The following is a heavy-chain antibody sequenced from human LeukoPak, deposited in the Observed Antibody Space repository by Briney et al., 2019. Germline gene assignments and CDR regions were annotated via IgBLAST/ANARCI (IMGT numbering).Heavy chain of an antibody. CDR3: GRDKIAVAGTQDFDN. CDR2: INPRGGST. Sequence: GASGKVSCKASGYTFTSYYMHWVRQAPGQGREWMGIINPRGGSTSYEQKFKGRVTMTRDTSTSPVYMELSRLRSEDTAVYYCGRDKIAVAGTQDFDNWGQGTLVTVSS. J-gene: IGHJ4*02. D-gene: IGHD6-19*01. CDR1: GYTFTSYY. V-gene: IGHV1-46*03.